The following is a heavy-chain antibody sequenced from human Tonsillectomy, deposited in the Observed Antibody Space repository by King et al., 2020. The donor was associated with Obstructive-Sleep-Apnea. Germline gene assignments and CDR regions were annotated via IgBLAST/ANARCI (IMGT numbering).Heavy chain of an antibody. D-gene: IGHD3-16*01. CDR3: ARGRDLTGLKYYYYGMDV. Sequence: QLQESGPGLVKPSETLSLTCTVSGGSISSYYWSWIRQPPGKGLEWIGYIYYSGSTNYNPSLKSRVTLSVDTSKNQFSLKLSSVTAADTAVYYCARGRDLTGLKYYYYGMDVWGQGTTVTVSS. CDR2: IYYSGST. J-gene: IGHJ6*02. V-gene: IGHV4-59*01. CDR1: GGSISSYY.